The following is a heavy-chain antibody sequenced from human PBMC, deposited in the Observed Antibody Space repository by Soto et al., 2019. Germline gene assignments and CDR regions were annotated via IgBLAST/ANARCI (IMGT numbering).Heavy chain of an antibody. CDR3: ARNRNTYKCCLGLDI. J-gene: IGHJ3*02. D-gene: IGHD3-16*02. CDR2: INIDGSTT. CDR1: GFNLRSYW. V-gene: IGHV3-74*01. Sequence: GGSLRLSCAASGFNLRSYWMHWVRQAPGKGLVWVSHINIDGSTTAYADSVKGRFTISRDNAKNTLYLQMNSLRAEDTAMYYCARNRNTYKCCLGLDIWGQGTMVTVSS.